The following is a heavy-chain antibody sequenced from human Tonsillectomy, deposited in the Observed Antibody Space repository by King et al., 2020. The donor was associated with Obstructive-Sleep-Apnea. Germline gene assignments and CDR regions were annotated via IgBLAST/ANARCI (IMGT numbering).Heavy chain of an antibody. J-gene: IGHJ4*02. V-gene: IGHV3-7*03. CDR1: GFTISTYW. CDR2: INQDGSQK. D-gene: IGHD3-10*01. Sequence: VQLVESGGGLVQPGGSLRLSCAASGFTISTYWMSWVRQAPGKGLEWVANINQDGSQKNYADSLKGRFTISRENAKKSLFLQINSLRAEDTAVYYCARHVWFGEYFCFDHWGQGTLVTVSS. CDR3: ARHVWFGEYFCFDH.